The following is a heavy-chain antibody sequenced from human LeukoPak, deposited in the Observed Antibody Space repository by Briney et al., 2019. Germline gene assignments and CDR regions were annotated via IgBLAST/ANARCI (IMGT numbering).Heavy chain of an antibody. Sequence: GASVKVSCKASGYTFTGYYMHWMRQAPGQGLEWMGWINPNSGGTNYAQKFQGRVTMTRDTSISTAYMELSRLRSDDTAVYYCARASRRITIFGVGENGYWGQGTLVTVSS. D-gene: IGHD3-3*01. CDR3: ARASRRITIFGVGENGY. V-gene: IGHV1-2*02. J-gene: IGHJ4*02. CDR2: INPNSGGT. CDR1: GYTFTGYY.